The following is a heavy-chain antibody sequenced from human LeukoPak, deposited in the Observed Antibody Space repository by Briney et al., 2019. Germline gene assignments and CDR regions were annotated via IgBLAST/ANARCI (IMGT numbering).Heavy chain of an antibody. J-gene: IGHJ4*02. CDR1: GFTFSDYY. V-gene: IGHV3-11*01. Sequence: GGSLRLSCAASGFTFSDYYMSWIRQAPGKGLEWVSYISSSGSTIYYAASVKGRFTISRDNAKNSLYLQMNSLRAEDTAVYYCARPDSVAGHNFDYWGQGTLVTVSS. CDR2: ISSSGSTI. D-gene: IGHD6-19*01. CDR3: ARPDSVAGHNFDY.